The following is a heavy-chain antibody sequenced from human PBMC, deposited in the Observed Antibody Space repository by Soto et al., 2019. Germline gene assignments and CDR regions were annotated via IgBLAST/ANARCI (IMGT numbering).Heavy chain of an antibody. CDR3: ARDIRGYSRALDY. CDR2: IDYSGSA. CDR1: GYSVSDGSYY. Sequence: PXETLSLTCTVAGYSVSDGSYYWTWIRQPPGKGLEWIGYIDYSGSANYNPSLKGRVTLSVDTTNNHFSLKLNSVTGADTAVYYCARDIRGYSRALDYWGQGTLVTVSS. J-gene: IGHJ4*02. D-gene: IGHD5-18*01. V-gene: IGHV4-61*03.